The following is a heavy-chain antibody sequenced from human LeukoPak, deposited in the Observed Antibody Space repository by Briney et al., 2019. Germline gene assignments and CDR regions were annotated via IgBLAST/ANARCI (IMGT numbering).Heavy chain of an antibody. Sequence: GGSLRLSCSGSGFRFDDYSMSWFRQAPGKGLEWVGISRGKSFGGTANCAPSVKDRFNISRDDSRNIAYLQMNSLTTEDTAVYYCARIRNYNNVNFYYKDFWGQGTLVTVSS. J-gene: IGHJ4*02. V-gene: IGHV3-49*03. CDR1: GFRFDDYS. D-gene: IGHD3-10*01. CDR3: ARIRNYNNVNFYYKDF. CDR2: SRGKSFGGTA.